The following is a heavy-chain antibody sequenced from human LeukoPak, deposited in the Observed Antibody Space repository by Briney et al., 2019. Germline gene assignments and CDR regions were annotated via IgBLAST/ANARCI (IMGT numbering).Heavy chain of an antibody. CDR3: ARGGGYCSSTSCYASGYYFDY. CDR2: INHSGST. CDR1: GFTFSNHA. Sequence: PGGSLRLSCAASGFTFSNHAMHWVRQAPGKGLEWIGEINHSGSTNYNPSLKSRVTISVDTSKNQFSLKLSSVTAADTAVYYCARGGGYCSSTSCYASGYYFDYWGQGTLVTVSS. D-gene: IGHD2-2*01. V-gene: IGHV4-34*01. J-gene: IGHJ4*02.